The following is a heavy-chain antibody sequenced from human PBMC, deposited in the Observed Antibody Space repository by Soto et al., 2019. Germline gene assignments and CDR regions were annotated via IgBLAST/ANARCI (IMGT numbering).Heavy chain of an antibody. CDR2: ISYDGSNK. Sequence: GGSLRLSCAASGFTFSSYAMHWVRQAPGKGLEWVAVISYDGSNKYYADSVKGRFTISRDNSKNTLYLQMNSLRAEDTAVYYGARDQSESSYYYYGMDVWGQGTTVTVSS. J-gene: IGHJ6*02. D-gene: IGHD6-13*01. CDR1: GFTFSSYA. CDR3: ARDQSESSYYYYGMDV. V-gene: IGHV3-30-3*01.